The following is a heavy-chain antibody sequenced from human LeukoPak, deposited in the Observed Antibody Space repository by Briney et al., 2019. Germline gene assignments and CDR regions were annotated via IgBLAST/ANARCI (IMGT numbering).Heavy chain of an antibody. CDR2: ISGSGGST. CDR1: GFTFSSYA. CDR3: AKYSLDYYDSSGYYYGDAFDI. J-gene: IGHJ3*02. Sequence: PGGSLRLSCAASGFTFSSYAMSWVRQAPGKGLEWVSAISGSGGSTYYADSVKGRFTISRDNSKNTLYLQMNSLRAEDTAVYYCAKYSLDYYDSSGYYYGDAFDIWGQGTMVTVSS. D-gene: IGHD3-22*01. V-gene: IGHV3-23*01.